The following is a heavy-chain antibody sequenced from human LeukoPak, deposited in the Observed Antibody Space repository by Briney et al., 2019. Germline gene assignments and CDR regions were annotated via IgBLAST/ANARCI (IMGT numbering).Heavy chain of an antibody. CDR1: GFTFSDYY. V-gene: IGHV3-11*04. D-gene: IGHD3-16*01. J-gene: IGHJ4*02. CDR2: ISSSGDTM. Sequence: GGSLRLSCAASGFTFSDYYMSWIRQAPGKELEWVSYISSSGDTMSYADSVKGRFTISRDNAKNSLYLQMNSLRAEDAAVYYCARVRGSYATDYWGQGALVTVSS. CDR3: ARVRGSYATDY.